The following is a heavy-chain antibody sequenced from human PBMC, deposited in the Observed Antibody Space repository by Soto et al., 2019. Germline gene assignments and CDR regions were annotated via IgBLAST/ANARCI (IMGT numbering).Heavy chain of an antibody. Sequence: CASVKVSCKASGYTFTSYDINWVRQATGQGLEWMGWMNPNSGNTGYAQKFQGRVTMTRNTSISTAYMELSSLRSEDTAVYYCARGDRYYYDFWSGYSNWFDPWGQGTLATVSS. CDR3: ARGDRYYYDFWSGYSNWFDP. CDR1: GYTFTSYD. J-gene: IGHJ5*02. D-gene: IGHD3-3*01. V-gene: IGHV1-8*01. CDR2: MNPNSGNT.